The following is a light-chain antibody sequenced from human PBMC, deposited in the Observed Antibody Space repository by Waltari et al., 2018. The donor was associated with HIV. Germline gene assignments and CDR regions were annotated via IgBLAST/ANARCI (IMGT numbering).Light chain of an antibody. V-gene: IGLV7-46*01. CDR1: SGRVTSGHY. Sequence: QAVVTQEPSLTVSPGGTVTITCGSSSGRVTSGHYPYWFQQKPGQAPRTLIYDTSNKHSWTPARFSGSLLGGKAALTLSGAQPEDEAEYYCLLSYGSLSSGSDRQFGGGTKLTVL. J-gene: IGLJ2*01. CDR3: LLSYGSLSSGSDRQ. CDR2: DTS.